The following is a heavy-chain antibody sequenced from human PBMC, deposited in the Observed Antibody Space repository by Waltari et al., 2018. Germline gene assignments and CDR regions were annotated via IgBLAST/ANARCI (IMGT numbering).Heavy chain of an antibody. V-gene: IGHV3-33*01. J-gene: IGHJ4*02. CDR2: IWYDGRYE. CDR3: ARDFASTYFFDY. Sequence: QVQLVESGGGVVQPGRSLRLSCVASGLDFRGYVMHWVRQAPGKGLEWVVVIWYDGRYEYYADSVKGRFTISRDNSKDTLYLQMNSLRAEDTAVYYCARDFASTYFFDYWGQGTLVTVSS. CDR1: GLDFRGYV.